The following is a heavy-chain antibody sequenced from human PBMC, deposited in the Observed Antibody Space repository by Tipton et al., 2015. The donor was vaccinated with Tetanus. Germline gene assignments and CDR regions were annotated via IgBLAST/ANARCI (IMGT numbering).Heavy chain of an antibody. J-gene: IGHJ4*02. V-gene: IGHV4-34*01. D-gene: IGHD3-3*01. CDR2: VNQSGST. Sequence: TLSLTCGVSDGSFNAYYWSWIRQTPGKGLERIGEVNQSGSTKYNPSYNRRAAISVDTSKSQFSLRVRSVTAADTAVYYCARGRTMSGVVAPFDLWGQGAQVTVSS. CDR1: DGSFNAYY. CDR3: ARGRTMSGVVAPFDL.